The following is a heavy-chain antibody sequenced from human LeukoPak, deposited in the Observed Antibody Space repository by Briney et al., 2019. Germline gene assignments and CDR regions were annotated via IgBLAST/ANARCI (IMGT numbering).Heavy chain of an antibody. CDR2: ISSSGSTI. CDR3: ARDRGGGFGECWFDP. D-gene: IGHD3-10*01. CDR1: GFTFSDYY. V-gene: IGHV3-11*01. Sequence: SGGSLRLSCAASGFTFSDYYMSWIRQAPGKGLEWASYISSSGSTIYYADSVKGRFTISRDNAKNSLYLQMNSLRAEDTAVYYCARDRGGGFGECWFDPWGQGTLVTVSS. J-gene: IGHJ5*02.